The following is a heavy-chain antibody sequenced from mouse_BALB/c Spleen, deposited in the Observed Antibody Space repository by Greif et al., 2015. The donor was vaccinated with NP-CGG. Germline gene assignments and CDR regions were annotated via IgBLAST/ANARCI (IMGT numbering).Heavy chain of an antibody. CDR1: GYTFSSCW. Sequence: VQLQQSGAELIKPGASVKISCKATGYTFSSCWIEWVKQRPGHGLEWIGEILPGSGSTNYNEKFKGKATFTADTSSNTAYRQRSSLTSEDSAVYYCARRGGNYGAWFAYWGQGTLVTVSA. CDR3: ARRGGNYGAWFAY. J-gene: IGHJ3*01. CDR2: ILPGSGST. D-gene: IGHD2-1*01. V-gene: IGHV1-9*01.